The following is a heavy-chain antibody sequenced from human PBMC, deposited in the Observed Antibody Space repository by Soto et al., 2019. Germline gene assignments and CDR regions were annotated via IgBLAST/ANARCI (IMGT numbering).Heavy chain of an antibody. CDR2: IYYSGST. Sequence: SQTLCVSRTVAGGTIGPYYWSWIRQPPGKGLEWIGYIYYSGSTYYNPSLKSRVTISVDTSKNQFSLKLSSVTAADTAVYYCASATPYYGSGKLDYWGQGTLVTVSS. D-gene: IGHD3-10*01. V-gene: IGHV4-30-4*01. J-gene: IGHJ4*02. CDR1: GGTIGPYY. CDR3: ASATPYYGSGKLDY.